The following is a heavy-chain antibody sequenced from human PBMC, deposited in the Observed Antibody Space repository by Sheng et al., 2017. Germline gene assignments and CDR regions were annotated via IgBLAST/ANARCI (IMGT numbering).Heavy chain of an antibody. D-gene: IGHD3-10*01. V-gene: IGHV3-30*04. CDR2: ISYDGSNK. J-gene: IGHJ4*02. CDR3: ARDILFVGQRAGGSGSYLDY. CDR1: GFTFSSYA. Sequence: QVQLVESGGGVVQPGRSLRLSCAASGFTFSSYAMHWVRQAPGKGLEWVAVISYDGSNKYYADSVKGRFTISRDNSKNTLYLQMNSLRAEDTAVYYCARDILFVGQRAGGSGSYLDYWGQGTLVTVSS.